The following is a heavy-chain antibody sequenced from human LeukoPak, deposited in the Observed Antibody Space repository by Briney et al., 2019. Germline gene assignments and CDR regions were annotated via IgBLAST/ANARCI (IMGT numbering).Heavy chain of an antibody. J-gene: IGHJ4*02. CDR2: ISSSSSTI. CDR3: ARGAVRYFDWSPLRWDY. D-gene: IGHD3-9*01. V-gene: IGHV3-48*04. Sequence: GGSLRLSCAASGFTFSSYSMNWVRQAPGKGLEWVSYISSSSSTIYYADSVKGRFTISRDNAKNSLYLQMNSLRAEDTAVYYCARGAVRYFDWSPLRWDYWGQGTLVTVSS. CDR1: GFTFSSYS.